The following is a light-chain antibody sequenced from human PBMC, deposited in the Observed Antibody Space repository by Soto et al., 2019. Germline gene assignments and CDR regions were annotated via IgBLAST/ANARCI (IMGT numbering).Light chain of an antibody. CDR2: EGS. CDR3: CSYGGSPWV. Sequence: QSALTQPASVSGSPGQSITISCTGTSRDVGGYNLVSWYQHHPGKAPKFIIYEGSKRPSGVSDRFSGSKSGNTASLTISGLQAEDEADYYCCSYGGSPWVFGGGTKLTVL. CDR1: SRDVGGYNL. J-gene: IGLJ3*02. V-gene: IGLV2-23*01.